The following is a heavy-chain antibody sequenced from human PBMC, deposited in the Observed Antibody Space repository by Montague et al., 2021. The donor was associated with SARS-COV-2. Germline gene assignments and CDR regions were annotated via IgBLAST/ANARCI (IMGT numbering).Heavy chain of an antibody. J-gene: IGHJ2*01. D-gene: IGHD5-18*01. CDR1: GGSFSGYY. Sequence: SETLSLTCTVSGGSFSGYYWSWIRQPPGKGPEWIGNIYDTGNTNYNPSLKSRVTISEDTSKNQFSLRLTSVTAADTAVYYCARDFRLLLWLTNYYFGLWGRGTLVSGSS. V-gene: IGHV4-59*01. CDR3: ARDFRLLLWLTNYYFGL. CDR2: IYDTGNT.